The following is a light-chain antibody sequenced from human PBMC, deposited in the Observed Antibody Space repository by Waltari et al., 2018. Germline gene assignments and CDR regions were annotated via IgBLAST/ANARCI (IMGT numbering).Light chain of an antibody. CDR2: SKN. CDR1: STTTGSNT. Sequence: QSVLTQPPSASGTPAQRVTISCSGSSTTTGSNTVHWYQQRPGTALKLLIYSKNPRPSGVPDQFSGSKSGTSASLAISGLQSEDEADYYCAAWDDSLHVVFGGGTKLTVL. J-gene: IGLJ2*01. V-gene: IGLV1-44*01. CDR3: AAWDDSLHVV.